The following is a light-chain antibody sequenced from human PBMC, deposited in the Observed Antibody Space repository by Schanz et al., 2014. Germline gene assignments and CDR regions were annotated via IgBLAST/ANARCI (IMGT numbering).Light chain of an antibody. J-gene: IGKJ2*01. CDR3: QQSGTSHRT. V-gene: IGKV4-1*01. Sequence: DIVMTQSPDSLAVSLGERATINCKSSQSVLYSSNNKNYLAWYQQKPGQPPKLLIYWASTRESGVPDRFSGSGSGTDFTLTISSLQAEDVAVYYCQQSGTSHRTFGQGTKLEIK. CDR1: QSVLYSSNNKNY. CDR2: WAS.